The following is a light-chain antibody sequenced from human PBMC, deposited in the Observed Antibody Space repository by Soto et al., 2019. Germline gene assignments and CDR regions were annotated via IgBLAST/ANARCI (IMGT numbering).Light chain of an antibody. CDR3: QQYGSSLRT. CDR1: QSVSSSY. Sequence: EIVLTQSPGTLSLSPGERATLSCRASQSVSSSYLAWYQQKPGQAPRLLIYGASSRATGIPDRFICSGSGTDFTLTISRLEPEDFAVYYCQQYGSSLRTFGQGTKVDIK. V-gene: IGKV3-20*01. CDR2: GAS. J-gene: IGKJ1*01.